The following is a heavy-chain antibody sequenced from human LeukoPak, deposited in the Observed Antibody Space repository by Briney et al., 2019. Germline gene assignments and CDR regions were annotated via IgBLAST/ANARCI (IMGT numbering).Heavy chain of an antibody. CDR2: INWNGGST. J-gene: IGHJ4*02. D-gene: IGHD3-16*02. Sequence: PGGSLRLSCAASGFTFDDYGMSWVRQAPGKGLEWVSGINWNGGSTGYADSVKGRFTISGDNAKNSLYLQMNSLRVDDTALYYCARRKVRLGELSPFTYWGQGTLVTVSS. CDR3: ARRKVRLGELSPFTY. CDR1: GFTFDDYG. V-gene: IGHV3-20*04.